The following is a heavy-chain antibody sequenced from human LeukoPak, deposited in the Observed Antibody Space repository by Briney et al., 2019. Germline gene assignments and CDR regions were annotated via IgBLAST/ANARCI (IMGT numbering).Heavy chain of an antibody. CDR2: ISYDGSDK. J-gene: IGHJ6*02. V-gene: IGHV3-30-3*01. Sequence: GGSLRLSCAASRFTFSNAWMSWVRQAPGKGLEWVAVISYDGSDKYYADSVKGRFTISRDNSKNTLYLQMNSLRAEDTAVYYCARGGYYYYGMDVWGQGTTVTVSS. CDR3: ARGGYYYYGMDV. CDR1: RFTFSNAW.